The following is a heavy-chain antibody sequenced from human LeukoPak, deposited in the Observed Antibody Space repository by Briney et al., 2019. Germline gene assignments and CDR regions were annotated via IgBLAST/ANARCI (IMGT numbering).Heavy chain of an antibody. CDR3: ARGWFDS. Sequence: SGGSLRLSCAASGFTFSTSEMNWVRQAPGKGLEFVSYIRSSGSAIYYADSVRGRFTISRDDAKNSLFLQMNNLRVDDMGVYYCARGWFDSWGQGTLVTVSS. V-gene: IGHV3-48*03. J-gene: IGHJ5*01. CDR1: GFTFSTSE. CDR2: IRSSGSAI.